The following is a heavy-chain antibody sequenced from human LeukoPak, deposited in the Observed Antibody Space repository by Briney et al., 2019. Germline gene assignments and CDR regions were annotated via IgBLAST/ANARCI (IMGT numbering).Heavy chain of an antibody. CDR2: IYSGGST. CDR1: GFTVSSNY. V-gene: IGHV3-53*01. D-gene: IGHD3-3*01. J-gene: IGHJ2*01. CDR3: ARTPPGRGYYIYWYFDL. Sequence: GGSLRLSCAASGFTVSSNYMSWVRQAPGKGLEWVSVIYSGGSTYYADSVKGRFTISRDNSKNTLYLQMNSLRAEDTAVYYCARTPPGRGYYIYWYFDLWGRGTLVTVSS.